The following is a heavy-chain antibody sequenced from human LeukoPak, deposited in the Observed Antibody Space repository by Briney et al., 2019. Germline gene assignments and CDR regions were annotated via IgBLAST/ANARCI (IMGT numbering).Heavy chain of an antibody. CDR3: ARVLRGSSRNYYMDV. Sequence: SETLSLTCTVSGGSISSYYWSWIRQPPGKGLEWIGYIYYSGSTNYNPSLKSRVTISVDTSKNQFSLKLSSVTAADTAVYYCARVLRGSSRNYYMDVWGKGTTVTVSS. CDR1: GGSISSYY. CDR2: IYYSGST. J-gene: IGHJ6*03. D-gene: IGHD6-13*01. V-gene: IGHV4-59*12.